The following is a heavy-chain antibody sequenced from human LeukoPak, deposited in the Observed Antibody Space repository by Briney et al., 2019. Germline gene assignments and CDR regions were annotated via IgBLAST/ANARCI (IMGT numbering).Heavy chain of an antibody. Sequence: SETLSLTCAVYGGSFSGSYWSWIRQPAGKGLEWIGEINHSGSTNYNPSLKSRVTISVDTSKNQFSLKLSSVTAADTAVYYCARGGVWGSYRYPKEFDPWGQGTLVTVSS. CDR2: INHSGST. J-gene: IGHJ5*02. CDR1: GGSFSGSY. V-gene: IGHV4-34*01. CDR3: ARGGVWGSYRYPKEFDP. D-gene: IGHD3-16*02.